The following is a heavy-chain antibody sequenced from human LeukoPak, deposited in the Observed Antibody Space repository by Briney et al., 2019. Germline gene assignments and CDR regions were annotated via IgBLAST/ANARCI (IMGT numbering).Heavy chain of an antibody. CDR1: GGTFSSYA. V-gene: IGHV1-69*05. CDR2: IIPIFGTA. J-gene: IGHJ5*02. Sequence: ASVKVSCKASGGTFSSYAISWVRQAPGQGLEWMGGIIPIFGTANYAQKFQGRVTITTDESTSTAYMELSSLRSEDTAVYYCARPDYCSSSRCYWFDPWGHGTPVTVSS. D-gene: IGHD2-2*01. CDR3: ARPDYCSSSRCYWFDP.